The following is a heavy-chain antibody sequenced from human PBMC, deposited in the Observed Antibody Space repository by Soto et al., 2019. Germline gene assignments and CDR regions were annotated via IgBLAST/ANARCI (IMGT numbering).Heavy chain of an antibody. CDR3: ARGRAVRGGHGLDV. J-gene: IGHJ6*02. D-gene: IGHD3-10*01. Sequence: SETLSLTCAVSGASISRGGSSWSWIRQAPGTGLEWIGYIYHNGITNYNPSLKSRVTISGAKTQKQFSLSLNFVTAADPAVHYCARGRAVRGGHGLDVWGQGTTVTVSS. CDR2: IYHNGIT. CDR1: GASISRGGSS. V-gene: IGHV4-30-2*01.